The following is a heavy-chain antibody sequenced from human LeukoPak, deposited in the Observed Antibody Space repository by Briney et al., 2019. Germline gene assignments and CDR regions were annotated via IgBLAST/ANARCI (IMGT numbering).Heavy chain of an antibody. CDR2: IYYSGST. V-gene: IGHV4-30-4*01. J-gene: IGHJ3*02. Sequence: PSQTLSLTCTVSGGSISSGDYYWCWIRQPPGKGLEWIGYIYYSGSTYYNPSLKSRVTISVDTSKNQFSLKLSSVTAADTAVYYCASAEHYDSSGSYMNAFDIWGQGTMVTVSS. CDR1: GGSISSGDYY. CDR3: ASAEHYDSSGSYMNAFDI. D-gene: IGHD3-22*01.